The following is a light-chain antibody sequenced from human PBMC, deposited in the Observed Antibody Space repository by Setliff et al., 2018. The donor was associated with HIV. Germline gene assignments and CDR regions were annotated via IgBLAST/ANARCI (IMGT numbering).Light chain of an antibody. CDR3: SSYTSGSTRV. J-gene: IGLJ1*01. CDR1: SSDVGAYNY. V-gene: IGLV2-14*03. Sequence: QSALTQPASVSGSPGQSITISCTGTSSDVGAYNYVSWYQQHPGKAPKLMIYDVSNRPSGVSRRFSGSKSGNTASLTISGLQAEDEADYYCSSYTSGSTRVFGTGTKVTVL. CDR2: DVS.